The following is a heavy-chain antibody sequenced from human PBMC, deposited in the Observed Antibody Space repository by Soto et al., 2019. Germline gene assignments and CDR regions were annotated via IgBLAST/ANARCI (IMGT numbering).Heavy chain of an antibody. D-gene: IGHD6-13*01. Sequence: QVQLVQSGAEVKKPGASVKVSCKASGYTFTSYAMHWVRQAPGQRLEWMGWINAGNGNTKYSQKFQGRVTITRDTSVSTAYMELSSLRSEDTAVYYCARGRSSWYEGDYWGQGTLVTVSS. CDR1: GYTFTSYA. J-gene: IGHJ4*02. V-gene: IGHV1-3*01. CDR2: INAGNGNT. CDR3: ARGRSSWYEGDY.